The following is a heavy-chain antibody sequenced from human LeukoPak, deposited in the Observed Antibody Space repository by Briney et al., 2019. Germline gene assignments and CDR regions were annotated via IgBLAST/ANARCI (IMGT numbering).Heavy chain of an antibody. CDR2: ISATSSDI. CDR1: GFAFESFT. CDR3: AKGLFSAYDKYLDS. Sequence: GGSLTLSCAGSGFAFESFTMTWVRQAPGKGLEWVSLISATSSDINYAESVRGRFTISRDNAKNSLFLQMDSLRAEDTAIYYCAKGLFSAYDKYLDSWGQGTLVTVSS. V-gene: IGHV3-21*04. J-gene: IGHJ4*02. D-gene: IGHD5-12*01.